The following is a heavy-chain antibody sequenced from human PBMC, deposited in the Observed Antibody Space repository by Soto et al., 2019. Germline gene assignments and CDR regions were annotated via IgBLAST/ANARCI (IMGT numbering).Heavy chain of an antibody. CDR2: ISYHGNDK. D-gene: IGHD4-17*01. CDR1: GFTFSSYG. J-gene: IGHJ5*02. CDR3: ARDLLPNTVTTCGS. Sequence: QVQLVESGGGVVQPGRSLRLSCAASGFTFSSYGMHWVRQAPGKGLEWVAVISYHGNDKYYADSVKGRFTISRDNFKSTLYLQMSGLRAEDTAIYFCARDLLPNTVTTCGSWGQGTLVTVSS. V-gene: IGHV3-30*03.